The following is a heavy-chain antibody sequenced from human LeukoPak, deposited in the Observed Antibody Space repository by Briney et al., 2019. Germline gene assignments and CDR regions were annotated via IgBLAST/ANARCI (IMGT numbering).Heavy chain of an antibody. Sequence: GRSLRLSCAASGFTFSSYGMHWVRQAPGKGLEWVAVIWYDGSNKYYADSVKGRFTISRDNSKNTLYLQMNSLRAEDTAVYYCAKDGPEYFDWLLYSPLLTDWGQGTLVTVSS. V-gene: IGHV3-33*06. CDR2: IWYDGSNK. J-gene: IGHJ4*02. CDR1: GFTFSSYG. D-gene: IGHD3-9*01. CDR3: AKDGPEYFDWLLYSPLLTD.